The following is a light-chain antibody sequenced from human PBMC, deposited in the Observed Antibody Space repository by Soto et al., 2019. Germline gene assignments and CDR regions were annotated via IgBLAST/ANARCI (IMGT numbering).Light chain of an antibody. CDR2: TTN. V-gene: IGLV1-44*01. Sequence: QSVLTQPPSASGTPGQSVIISCSGSSSNIGSNGVAWYQHLPRTAPKPLIYTTNQRPSGVPDRFSGSKSGTSAFLAITGLQSEDEADYYCAAWDDSLYAVVFGGGTKLTVL. CDR3: AAWDDSLYAVV. J-gene: IGLJ2*01. CDR1: SSNIGSNG.